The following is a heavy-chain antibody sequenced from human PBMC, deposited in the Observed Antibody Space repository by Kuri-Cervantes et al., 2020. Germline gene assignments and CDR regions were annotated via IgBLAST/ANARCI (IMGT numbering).Heavy chain of an antibody. V-gene: IGHV1-18*01. CDR3: ARDSGSGSYPHAFDI. CDR2: ISAYNGNT. Sequence: ASVKVSCKASGYTFTSYGISWVRQAPGQGLEWMGWISAYNGNTNYAQKLQGRVTMTTDTSTSTAYMELSSLRSDDTAVYYCARDSGSGSYPHAFDIWGQETMVTVSS. D-gene: IGHD3-10*01. CDR1: GYTFTSYG. J-gene: IGHJ3*02.